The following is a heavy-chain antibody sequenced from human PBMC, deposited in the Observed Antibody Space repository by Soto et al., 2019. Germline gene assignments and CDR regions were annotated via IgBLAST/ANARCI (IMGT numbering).Heavy chain of an antibody. J-gene: IGHJ6*02. CDR2: IIPIFGTA. D-gene: IGHD6-19*01. CDR1: GGXFSSYA. CDR3: ARDHRIAVAGTLYYYYGMDV. V-gene: IGHV1-69*13. Sequence: SVKVSCKASGGXFSSYAISWVRQAPGQGLEWMGGIIPIFGTANYAQKFQGRVTITADESTSTAYMELSSLRSEDTAVYYCARDHRIAVAGTLYYYYGMDVWGQGTTVTVSS.